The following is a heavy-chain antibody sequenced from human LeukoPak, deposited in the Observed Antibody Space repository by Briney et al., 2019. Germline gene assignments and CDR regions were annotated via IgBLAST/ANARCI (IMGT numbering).Heavy chain of an antibody. J-gene: IGHJ1*01. D-gene: IGHD6-19*01. Sequence: ASVTVSCKASGYTFTSYYMHWVRQAPGQGLEWMGIINPSGGSTSYAQKFQGRVTMTRDTSTSTVYMELSSLRSEDTAVYYCAREGIAVAGELEYFQHWGQGTLVTVSS. CDR2: INPSGGST. V-gene: IGHV1-46*01. CDR1: GYTFTSYY. CDR3: AREGIAVAGELEYFQH.